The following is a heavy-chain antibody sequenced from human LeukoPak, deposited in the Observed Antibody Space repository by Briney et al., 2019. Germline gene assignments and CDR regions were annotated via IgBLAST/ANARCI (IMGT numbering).Heavy chain of an antibody. CDR1: GFTFDDYA. CDR2: ISGDGGST. J-gene: IGHJ3*02. CDR3: AKVSASSWLGAFDI. V-gene: IGHV3-43*02. Sequence: GGSLRLSCAASGFTFDDYALHWVRQAPGKGLEWVSLISGDGGSTYYADSVKGRFTISRDNSKNSLYLQMNSLRTEDTALYYCAKVSASSWLGAFDIWGRGTMVTVSS. D-gene: IGHD6-13*01.